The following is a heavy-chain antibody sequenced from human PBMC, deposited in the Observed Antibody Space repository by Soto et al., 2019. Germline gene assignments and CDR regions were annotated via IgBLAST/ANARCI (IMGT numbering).Heavy chain of an antibody. D-gene: IGHD3-10*01. CDR3: TRWPRRFGELYHFDY. CDR1: GFTFGDYA. J-gene: IGHJ4*02. Sequence: PGGSLRLSCTASGFTFGDYAMSWFRQAPGKGLEWVGFIRSKAYGGTTEYAASVKGRFTISRDDSKSIAYLQMNSLKTEDTAVYYCTRWPRRFGELYHFDYWGQGTLVTVSS. CDR2: IRSKAYGGTT. V-gene: IGHV3-49*03.